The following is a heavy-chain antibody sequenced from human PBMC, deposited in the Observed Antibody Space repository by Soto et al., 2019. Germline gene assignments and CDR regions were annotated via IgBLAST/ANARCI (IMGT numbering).Heavy chain of an antibody. CDR3: AVFLEWLIRQNDYYMEV. V-gene: IGHV1-8*01. CDR1: GYTFTSYD. CDR2: MNPNSGNT. Sequence: ASVKVSCKASGYTFTSYDINWVRQATGQGLEWMGWMNPNSGNTGYAQKFQGRVTMTRNTSISTAYMELSSLRSEDTAVYYCAVFLEWLIRQNDYYMEVWGKGTTVTVSS. D-gene: IGHD3-3*01. J-gene: IGHJ6*03.